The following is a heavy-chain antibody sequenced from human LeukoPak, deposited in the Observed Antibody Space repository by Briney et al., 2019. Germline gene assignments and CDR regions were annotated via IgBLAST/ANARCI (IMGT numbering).Heavy chain of an antibody. CDR3: ARGRYQLLLGGGPYYFDY. V-gene: IGHV3-23*01. J-gene: IGHJ4*02. Sequence: GGSLRLSCAASGFTFSSYAMSRVRQAPGKGLEWVSAISGSGGSTYYADSVKGRFTISRDNSKNTLYLQMNSLRAEDTAVYYCARGRYQLLLGGGPYYFDYWGQGTLVTVSS. CDR2: ISGSGGST. D-gene: IGHD2-2*01. CDR1: GFTFSSYA.